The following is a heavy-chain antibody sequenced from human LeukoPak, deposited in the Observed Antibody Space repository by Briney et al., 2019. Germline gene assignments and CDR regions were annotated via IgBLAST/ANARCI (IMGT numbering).Heavy chain of an antibody. D-gene: IGHD5-24*01. CDR2: ISAYNGNT. CDR3: ARDNSVRDEAWWFNP. V-gene: IGHV1-18*01. Sequence: ASVKVSCKASGYTFTNYDINWVRQAPGQGLEWMGWISAYNGNTKYAQKVQGRVTMTTDTSTSTAYMELRSLRSEDTAVYYCARDNSVRDEAWWFNPWGQGTLVTVSS. J-gene: IGHJ5*02. CDR1: GYTFTNYD.